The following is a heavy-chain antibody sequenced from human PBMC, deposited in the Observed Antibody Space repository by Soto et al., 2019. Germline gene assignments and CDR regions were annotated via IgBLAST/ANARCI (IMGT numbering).Heavy chain of an antibody. CDR1: GFTFSSYS. Sequence: EVQLVESGGGLVKPGGSLRLSCAASGFTFSSYSFNWVRQAPGKGLEWVSIISPTSTFISYADSVRGRFTISRDNAKNSLYLQMDSLGAVDTSVYYCARARGNDWYEDYWGQGTLVTVSS. J-gene: IGHJ4*02. CDR2: ISPTSTFI. V-gene: IGHV3-21*06. D-gene: IGHD1-1*01. CDR3: ARARGNDWYEDY.